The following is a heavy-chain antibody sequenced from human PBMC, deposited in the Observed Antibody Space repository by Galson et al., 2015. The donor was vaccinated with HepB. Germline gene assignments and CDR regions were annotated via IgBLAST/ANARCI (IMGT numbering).Heavy chain of an antibody. V-gene: IGHV1-18*04. CDR1: GYTFTSYG. CDR3: ARDCFRYCSGPRGWFDP. J-gene: IGHJ5*02. D-gene: IGHD2-15*01. Sequence: SVKVSCKASGYTFTSYGISWVRQAPGQGLEWMGWISAYNGNTNYAQKLQGRVTMTTDTSTSTAYMELRSLRSDDTAVYYCARDCFRYCSGPRGWFDPWGQGTLVTVSS. CDR2: ISAYNGNT.